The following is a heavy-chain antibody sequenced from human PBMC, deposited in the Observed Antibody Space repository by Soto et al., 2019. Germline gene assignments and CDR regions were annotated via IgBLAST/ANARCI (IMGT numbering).Heavy chain of an antibody. V-gene: IGHV3-64D*06. D-gene: IGHD6-19*01. CDR2: ISSNGGST. CDR1: GFTVSSYA. J-gene: IGHJ5*02. CDR3: VKDRGSSGWYVFWFDH. Sequence: GGALRVSCSASGFTVSSYAMHWVRQAPGKGLEYVSAISSNGGSTYYADSVKGRFTISRDNSKNTLYLQMSSLRAEDTAVYYCVKDRGSSGWYVFWFDHWGQGPLVPVS.